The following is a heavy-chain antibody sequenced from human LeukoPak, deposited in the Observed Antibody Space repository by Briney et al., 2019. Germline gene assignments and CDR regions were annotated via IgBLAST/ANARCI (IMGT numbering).Heavy chain of an antibody. CDR2: ISSSSSYI. CDR1: GFTFSSYS. CDR3: ARAADGYYDSSGYYRYYFDY. Sequence: GGSLRLSCAASGFTFSSYSMNWVRQAPRKGLEWVSSISSSSSYIYYADSVKGRFTISRDNAKNSLYLQMNSLRAEDTAVYYCARAADGYYDSSGYYRYYFDYWGQGTLVTVSS. J-gene: IGHJ4*02. D-gene: IGHD3-22*01. V-gene: IGHV3-21*01.